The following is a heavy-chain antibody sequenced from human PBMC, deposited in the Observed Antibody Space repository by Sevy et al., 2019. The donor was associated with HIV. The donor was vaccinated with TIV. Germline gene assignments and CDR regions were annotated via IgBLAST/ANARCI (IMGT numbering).Heavy chain of an antibody. V-gene: IGHV2-5*02. J-gene: IGHJ4*02. CDR2: IYWDGDK. Sequence: SGPTLVNPTQTLTLTCTFSGFSLSTSGVGVGWIRQPPGKALEWLALIYWDGDKHYSPSLKSRLTITKDTAKNQVVLTMTNMDPLDTATDYCAHTGGYTSGPRQSYCFDYWGQGTLVTVSS. CDR3: AHTGGYTSGPRQSYCFDY. CDR1: GFSLSTSGVG. D-gene: IGHD2-2*02.